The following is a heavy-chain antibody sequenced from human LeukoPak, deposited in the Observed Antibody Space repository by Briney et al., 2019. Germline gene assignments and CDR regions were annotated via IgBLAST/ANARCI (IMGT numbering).Heavy chain of an antibody. J-gene: IGHJ4*02. Sequence: SETLSLTCAVSGGSFIGYHWNWIRQSPGKGLAWIAEINHRGGTNYNPSLKSRVTISIDTSKNQFSLNLKSVTAADTAVYYCARDPTTEETVPYYFDDWGQGTLVTVSS. CDR1: GGSFIGYH. V-gene: IGHV4-34*01. CDR2: INHRGGT. D-gene: IGHD4-23*01. CDR3: ARDPTTEETVPYYFDD.